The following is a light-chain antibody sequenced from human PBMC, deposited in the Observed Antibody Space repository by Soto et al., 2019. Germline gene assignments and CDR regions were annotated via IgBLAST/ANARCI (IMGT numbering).Light chain of an antibody. CDR1: QSISSW. CDR2: DAS. V-gene: IGKV1-5*01. Sequence: DIQMTQSPSTLSASVGDRVTITCRASQSISSWLAWYQQKPGKAPKLLIYDASSLESGVPSRFSGSGSGTEFTLTISSLQPDDFATYYCQQYNSYSESLTFGGGTKVDIK. CDR3: QQYNSYSESLT. J-gene: IGKJ4*01.